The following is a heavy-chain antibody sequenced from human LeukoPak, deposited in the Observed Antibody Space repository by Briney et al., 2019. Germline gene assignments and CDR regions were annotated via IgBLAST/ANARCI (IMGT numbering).Heavy chain of an antibody. CDR3: AKRYCDGGICCFDS. J-gene: IGHJ5*02. D-gene: IGHD2-21*01. Sequence: GGSLRLSCAVSGFTFSIYAMSWVRQAPGKGLEWVSGLSGSTTYYADSVKGRFTISRDNSNNTLYLQMNSLRVEDTAVYYCAKRYCDGGICCFDSWGQGTLVTVSS. CDR1: GFTFSIYA. V-gene: IGHV3-23*01. CDR2: LSGSTT.